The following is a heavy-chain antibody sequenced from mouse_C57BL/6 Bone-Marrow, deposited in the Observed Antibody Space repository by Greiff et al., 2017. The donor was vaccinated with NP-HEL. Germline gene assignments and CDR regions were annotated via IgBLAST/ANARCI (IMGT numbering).Heavy chain of an antibody. CDR3: ARPYYYGSSYEGAMDY. CDR2: IHPNSGST. CDR1: GYTFTSYW. Sequence: QVQLQQPGAELVKPGASVKLSCKASGYTFTSYWMHWVKQRPGQGLEWIGMIHPNSGSTNYNEKFKSKATLTVDKSSSTAYMQLSSLTSEDSAVYYCARPYYYGSSYEGAMDYWGQGTSVTVSS. J-gene: IGHJ4*01. D-gene: IGHD1-1*01. V-gene: IGHV1-64*01.